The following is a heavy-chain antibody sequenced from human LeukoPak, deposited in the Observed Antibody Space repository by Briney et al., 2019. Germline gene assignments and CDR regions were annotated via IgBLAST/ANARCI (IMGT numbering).Heavy chain of an antibody. D-gene: IGHD3-10*01. V-gene: IGHV4-39*07. CDR1: GGSTSSSTYY. CDR3: ARENTMVRGAFDAFDI. J-gene: IGHJ3*02. Sequence: SETLSLTCTVSGGSTSSSTYYWDWIRQPPGKGLEWIGEINHSGSTNYNPSLKNRVTISVDTSKNQFSLKLSSVTAADTAVYYCARENTMVRGAFDAFDIWGQGTMVTVSS. CDR2: INHSGST.